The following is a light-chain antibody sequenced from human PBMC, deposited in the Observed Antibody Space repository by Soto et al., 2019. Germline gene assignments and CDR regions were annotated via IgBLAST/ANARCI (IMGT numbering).Light chain of an antibody. CDR2: GAS. V-gene: IGKV3-20*01. CDR1: QSVSNNY. J-gene: IGKJ3*01. Sequence: IVFTQSPCTLSLSPGERATLSCRASQSVSNNYLAWYQQKPGQAPRLLIYGASNRATGIPDRFSGSGSGTDFTLTISRLEPEDFAVYYCQQYGSSLFTFGPGTKVDIK. CDR3: QQYGSSLFT.